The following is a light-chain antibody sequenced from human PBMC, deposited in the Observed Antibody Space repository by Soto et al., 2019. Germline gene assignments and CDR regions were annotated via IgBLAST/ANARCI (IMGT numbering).Light chain of an antibody. Sequence: EIVMTQSPATMSVSPGERATLSCXASQSVSTNLAWYQRKPGQAPRLLIFGASTRATGIPARFSGSGSGTEFTLTISSLQSEDFAVYYCQQYNNWLITFGQGTRLEI. CDR3: QQYNNWLIT. J-gene: IGKJ5*01. V-gene: IGKV3-15*01. CDR1: QSVSTN. CDR2: GAS.